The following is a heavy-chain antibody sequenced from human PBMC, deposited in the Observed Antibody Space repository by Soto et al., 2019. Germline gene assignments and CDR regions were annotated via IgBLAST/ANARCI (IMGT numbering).Heavy chain of an antibody. CDR1: GFDFNIYW. J-gene: IGHJ4*02. Sequence: VQLVESGGGLVQPGGSLRLSCATSGFDFNIYWMHWARQVPGKGLVWLSRINQDGTSAGYADSVRGRFTISRDNAKKTVYLQMKSLRVEDTAVYYCVEEGGAGTGYWGQGTLVTVSS. CDR2: INQDGTSA. D-gene: IGHD1-1*01. CDR3: VEEGGAGTGY. V-gene: IGHV3-74*01.